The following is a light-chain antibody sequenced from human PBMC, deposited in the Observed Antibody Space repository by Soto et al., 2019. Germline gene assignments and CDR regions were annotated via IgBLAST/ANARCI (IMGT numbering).Light chain of an antibody. J-gene: IGLJ3*02. CDR2: DVS. Sequence: QSVLTQPRSVSGSPGQSVTISCTGTSSDVGGYNYVSWYQQHPGKAPKLMIYDVSKRPSGVPDRFSGSKSGNTASLTISGLQAEDEADYYCYSYAGSSWVFGVGTKLTVL. CDR1: SSDVGGYNY. CDR3: YSYAGSSWV. V-gene: IGLV2-11*01.